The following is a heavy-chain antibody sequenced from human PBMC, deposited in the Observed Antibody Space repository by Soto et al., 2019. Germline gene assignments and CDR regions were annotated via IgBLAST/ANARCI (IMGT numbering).Heavy chain of an antibody. V-gene: IGHV3-48*01. CDR3: ARSLRKRFLEWLLPFEY. CDR1: GFTFSSYS. Sequence: GGSLRLSCAASGFTFSSYSMNWVRQAPGKGLEWVSYISSSSSTIYYADSVKGRFTISRDNAKNSLYLQMNSLRAEDTAVYYCARSLRKRFLEWLLPFEYWGQGTLVTVSS. CDR2: ISSSSSTI. D-gene: IGHD3-3*01. J-gene: IGHJ4*02.